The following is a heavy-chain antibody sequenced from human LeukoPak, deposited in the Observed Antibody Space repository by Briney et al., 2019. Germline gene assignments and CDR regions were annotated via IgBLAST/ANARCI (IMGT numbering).Heavy chain of an antibody. V-gene: IGHV4-30-4*01. D-gene: IGHD6-19*01. CDR1: GGSINSGDYY. CDR3: ASAGYSSGWYGD. J-gene: IGHJ4*02. Sequence: SETLSLTCVVSGGSINSGDYYWSWIRQHPGKGLEWIGYIYYTGTTDYNPSLKSRVTISVDTSKNQFSLKLSSVTAADTAVYYCASAGYSSGWYGDWGQGTLVTVSS. CDR2: IYYTGTT.